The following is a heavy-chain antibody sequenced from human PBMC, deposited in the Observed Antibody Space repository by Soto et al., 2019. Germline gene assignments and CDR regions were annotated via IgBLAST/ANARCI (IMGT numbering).Heavy chain of an antibody. J-gene: IGHJ5*02. Sequence: PGGSLRLSCAASGFTFSSYAMSWVSQAPGKGLEWVSAISGSGGSTYYADSVKGRFTISRDNSKNTLYLQMNSLRAEDTAVYYCSSFEYSSSAGGLDPWGQGTLVTVSS. CDR3: SSFEYSSSAGGLDP. V-gene: IGHV3-23*01. D-gene: IGHD6-6*01. CDR2: ISGSGGST. CDR1: GFTFSSYA.